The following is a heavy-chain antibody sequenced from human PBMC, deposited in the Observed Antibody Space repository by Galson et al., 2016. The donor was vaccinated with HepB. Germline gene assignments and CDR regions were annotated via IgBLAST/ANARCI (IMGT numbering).Heavy chain of an antibody. V-gene: IGHV1-69*13. J-gene: IGHJ4*02. CDR3: ARRGGSYYYFDY. Sequence: SVKVSCKASGGTFSSYAISWVRQAPGQGLEWMGGIIPFFGPANYAQKFQGRVTITADESTSTVYMELRSLRSEETAVYYCARRGGSYYYFDYWGQGTPVTVSS. CDR2: IIPFFGPA. D-gene: IGHD1-26*01. CDR1: GGTFSSYA.